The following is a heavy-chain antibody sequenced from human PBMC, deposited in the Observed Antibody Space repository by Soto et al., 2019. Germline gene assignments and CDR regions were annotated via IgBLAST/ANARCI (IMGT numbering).Heavy chain of an antibody. V-gene: IGHV1-2*04. D-gene: IGHD3-9*01. CDR3: ARGRTFYDILTGYPDHFDF. J-gene: IGHJ4*02. CDR2: INPNIGST. CDR1: GYTFTGHY. Sequence: QVQLVQSGAAVRRPGASVKVSCKASGYTFTGHYLHWLRQAPGQGLEWMGWINPNIGSTNYARKFQGWVTMTRDSSIXXAXXELSKLTSHDTAVYYCARGRTFYDILTGYPDHFDFWGQGTLVTVSS.